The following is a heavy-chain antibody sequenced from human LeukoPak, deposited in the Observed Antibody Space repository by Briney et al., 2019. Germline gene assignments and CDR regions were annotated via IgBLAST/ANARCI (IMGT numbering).Heavy chain of an antibody. V-gene: IGHV3-30*02. Sequence: GGSLRLSCAPSGFTFSSYGMHWVRQAPGKGLEWVAFIRYDGSNKYYADSVKGRFTISRDNSKNMLYLQMNSLRAEDTAVYYCAKDERYSYGLGGYWGQGTLVTVSS. CDR2: IRYDGSNK. D-gene: IGHD5-18*01. CDR1: GFTFSSYG. CDR3: AKDERYSYGLGGY. J-gene: IGHJ4*02.